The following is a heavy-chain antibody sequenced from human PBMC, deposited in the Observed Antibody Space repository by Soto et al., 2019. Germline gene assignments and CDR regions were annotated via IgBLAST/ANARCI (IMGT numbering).Heavy chain of an antibody. CDR1: GFTFSSYA. V-gene: IGHV3-30-3*01. D-gene: IGHD3-10*01. CDR2: ISYDGSNK. CDR3: ARDRVRGVIGFLFDY. Sequence: QVQLVESGGGVVQPGRYLRLSCAASGFTFSSYAMHWVRQAPGKGLEWVAVISYDGSNKYYADSVKGRFTISRDNSKNTLYLQMNSLRAEDTAVYYCARDRVRGVIGFLFDYWGQGTLVTVSS. J-gene: IGHJ4*02.